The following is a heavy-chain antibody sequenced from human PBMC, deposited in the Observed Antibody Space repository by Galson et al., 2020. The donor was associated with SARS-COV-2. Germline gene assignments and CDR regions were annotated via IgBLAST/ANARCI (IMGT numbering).Heavy chain of an antibody. CDR2: IHNSGTT. J-gene: IGHJ5*01. CDR3: AKSDSGAYVCGFGS. Sequence: SETLSLTCSVFGASISGHYWNWIRQPPGNGLEWIGYIHNSGTTNYNPSIKSRVTISVDTSKNQFSLRLSSVTAADAAVYYFAKSDSGAYVCGFGSWGRETLVTVS. V-gene: IGHV4-59*11. D-gene: IGHD3-16*01. CDR1: GASISGHY.